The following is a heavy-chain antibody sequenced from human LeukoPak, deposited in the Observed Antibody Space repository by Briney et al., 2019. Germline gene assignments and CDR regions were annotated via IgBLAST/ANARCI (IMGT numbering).Heavy chain of an antibody. CDR2: IKQDGSEK. Sequence: GGSPRLSCAASGFTFSSYWMSWVRQAPGKGLEWVANIKQDGSEKYYVDSVKGRFTISRDNAKNSLYLQMNSLRAEDTAVYYCARAINRPLLWFGGFDYWGQGTLVTVSS. CDR3: ARAINRPLLWFGGFDY. D-gene: IGHD3-10*01. CDR1: GFTFSSYW. V-gene: IGHV3-7*01. J-gene: IGHJ4*02.